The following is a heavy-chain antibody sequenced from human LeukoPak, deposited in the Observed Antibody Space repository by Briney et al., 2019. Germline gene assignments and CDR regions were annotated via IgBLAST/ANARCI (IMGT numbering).Heavy chain of an antibody. D-gene: IGHD6-13*01. J-gene: IGHJ5*02. CDR1: GGSISSSSYY. CDR2: IYYSGST. Sequence: SETLSLSCTVSGGSISSSSYYWGWIRQPPGKGLEWIGSIYYSGSTYYNPSLKSRVTISVDTSKNQFSLKLSSVTAADTAVYYCARESQQQLVWRGWFDPWGQGTLVTVS. CDR3: ARESQQQLVWRGWFDP. V-gene: IGHV4-39*07.